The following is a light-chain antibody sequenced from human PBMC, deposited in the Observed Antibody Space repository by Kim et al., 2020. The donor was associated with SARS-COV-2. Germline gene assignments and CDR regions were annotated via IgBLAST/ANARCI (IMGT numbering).Light chain of an antibody. CDR2: VNSDGSH. J-gene: IGLJ3*02. CDR3: QTWTTGIWV. Sequence: ASVKLTCTLSSGHGSYAIAWHQQEPEKGPRYLMKVNSDGSHTKGDGIPDRFSGSSSGAERYLTISSLQSEDEADYYCQTWTTGIWVFGGGTQLTVL. V-gene: IGLV4-69*01. CDR1: SGHGSYA.